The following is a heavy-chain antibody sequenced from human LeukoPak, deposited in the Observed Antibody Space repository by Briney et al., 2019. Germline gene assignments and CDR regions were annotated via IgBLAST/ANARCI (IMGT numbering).Heavy chain of an antibody. D-gene: IGHD4-11*01. Sequence: GGSLRLSCTASRFTFSSYWMHWVRQAPGKGLVWVSRINTDGTSTSYADSVKGRFTISRDKAKNTLYLQMNSLRAEDTAVYYCAKDRIAVTTSFDYWGQGTLVTVSS. CDR1: RFTFSSYW. CDR3: AKDRIAVTTSFDY. V-gene: IGHV3-74*01. J-gene: IGHJ4*02. CDR2: INTDGTST.